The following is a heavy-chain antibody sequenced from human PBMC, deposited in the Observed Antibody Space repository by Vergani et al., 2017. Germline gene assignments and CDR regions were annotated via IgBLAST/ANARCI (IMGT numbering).Heavy chain of an antibody. Sequence: QVQLVQSGAEVKKPGSSVKVSCKASGGTFSSYAISWVRQAPGQGLEWMGGIIPIFGTANYAQKFQGRVTITADVSTSTAYMELSSLRSEDTAVYYCAGGTGDDCWSGYPQHYFDYWGQGTLVTVSS. CDR2: IIPIFGTA. J-gene: IGHJ4*02. CDR3: AGGTGDDCWSGYPQHYFDY. CDR1: GGTFSSYA. D-gene: IGHD3-3*01. V-gene: IGHV1-69*01.